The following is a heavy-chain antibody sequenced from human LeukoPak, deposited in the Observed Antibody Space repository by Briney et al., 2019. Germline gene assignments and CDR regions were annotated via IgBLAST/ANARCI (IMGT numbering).Heavy chain of an antibody. CDR1: GFTFDDYG. V-gene: IGHV3-20*04. J-gene: IGHJ4*02. Sequence: GGSLRLSCAASGFTFDDYGMSWVRQAPGKGLEWVSGINWNGGSTGYADSGKGRFTISRDNAKNSLYLQMNSLRAEDTALYYCARVKTYDSSGYKDYWGQGTLVTVSS. D-gene: IGHD3-22*01. CDR3: ARVKTYDSSGYKDY. CDR2: INWNGGST.